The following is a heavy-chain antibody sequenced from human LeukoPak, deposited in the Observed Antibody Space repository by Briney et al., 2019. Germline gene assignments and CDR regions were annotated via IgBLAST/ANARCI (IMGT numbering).Heavy chain of an antibody. CDR1: GFTFSSYA. CDR3: AKSLGSGNYYTFDY. J-gene: IGHJ4*02. V-gene: IGHV3-23*01. CDR2: ISGSGGNT. Sequence: GGSLRLSCAASGFTFSSYAMSWVRQAPGEGLEWVSGISGSGGNTYYADSVKGRFTISRDNSKNTLYLQMNSLRAEDTAVYYCAKSLGSGNYYTFDYWGQGTLVTVSS. D-gene: IGHD3-10*01.